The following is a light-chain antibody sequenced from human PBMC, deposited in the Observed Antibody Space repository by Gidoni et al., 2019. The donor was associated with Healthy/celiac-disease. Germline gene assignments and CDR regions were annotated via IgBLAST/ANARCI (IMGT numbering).Light chain of an antibody. CDR1: QDISNY. CDR3: QQYDNLTPQFT. CDR2: DAS. Sequence: DIQMTQSPSSLSASVGDRVTITCQANQDISNYLNWYQQKTGKAPKLLIYDASNLETGVPSRFSGSGSGTDFTFTISSLQPEDIATYYCQQYDNLTPQFTFGPGTKVDIK. V-gene: IGKV1-33*01. J-gene: IGKJ3*01.